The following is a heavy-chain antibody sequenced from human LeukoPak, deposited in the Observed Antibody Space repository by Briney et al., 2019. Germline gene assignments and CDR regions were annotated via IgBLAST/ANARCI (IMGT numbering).Heavy chain of an antibody. Sequence: PGGSLRLSCAASGFTFSNYALSWVRQAPGKGLEWVSAISGDGGRTYYADSVKGRFTISRDNSKGTLYLQMDSLRADDTAVYYCAKDIEALSSSWYYFDYWGQGTLVTVSS. J-gene: IGHJ4*02. V-gene: IGHV3-23*01. CDR2: ISGDGGRT. CDR1: GFTFSNYA. D-gene: IGHD6-13*01. CDR3: AKDIEALSSSWYYFDY.